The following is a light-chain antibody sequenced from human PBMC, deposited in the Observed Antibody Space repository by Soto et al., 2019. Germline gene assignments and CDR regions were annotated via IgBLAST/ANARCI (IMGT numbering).Light chain of an antibody. CDR2: DPS. Sequence: EIVLTQSPATLSLSPGERATLSCRASQSVGTFLAWYQQKPGQAPRLLISDPSNRATGIPARFSATGSGTDFALTISSVETADFALYYFQHRTNWPRTYGEGTKLDTK. J-gene: IGKJ2*01. V-gene: IGKV3-11*01. CDR3: QHRTNWPRT. CDR1: QSVGTF.